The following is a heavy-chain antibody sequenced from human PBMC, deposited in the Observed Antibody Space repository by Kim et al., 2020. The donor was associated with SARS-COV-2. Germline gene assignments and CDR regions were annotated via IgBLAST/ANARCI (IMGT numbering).Heavy chain of an antibody. CDR3: GTVVFYYDAGYFKN. D-gene: IGHD3-22*01. J-gene: IGHJ1*01. Sequence: ADSVKGILIIARDNSKNTLYLQMNSLRAEDTAVYYCGTVVFYYDAGYFKNWGQGTLVIVSS. V-gene: IGHV3-66*01.